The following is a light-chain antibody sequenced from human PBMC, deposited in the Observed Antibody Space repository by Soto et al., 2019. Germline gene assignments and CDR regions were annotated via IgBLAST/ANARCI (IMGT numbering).Light chain of an antibody. J-gene: IGKJ5*01. CDR2: GAS. CDR1: QSVSGSY. V-gene: IGKV3-20*01. CDR3: QQYGSSPPRIT. Sequence: IVLTQSPGTLSLSPGERSTHSCSSSQSVSGSYLAWYQQKPGQAPRLLIYGASSRATGIPDRFSGSGSGTDFTLTISRLEPEDFAVYYCQQYGSSPPRITFGQGTRLEI.